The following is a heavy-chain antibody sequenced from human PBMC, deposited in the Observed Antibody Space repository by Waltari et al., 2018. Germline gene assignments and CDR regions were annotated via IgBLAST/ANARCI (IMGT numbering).Heavy chain of an antibody. D-gene: IGHD5-18*01. CDR1: GGPFSSYA. CDR2: IIPILGIA. Sequence: QVQLVQSGAEVKNPGSSVKVSCKASGGPFSSYAIRWVRRAPGQGLEWMGRIIPILGIANYEQKFQGRVTITADKSTSTAYMELSSLRSEDTAVYYCARDVDTAMFGMDVWGQGTTVTVSS. CDR3: ARDVDTAMFGMDV. V-gene: IGHV1-69*04. J-gene: IGHJ6*02.